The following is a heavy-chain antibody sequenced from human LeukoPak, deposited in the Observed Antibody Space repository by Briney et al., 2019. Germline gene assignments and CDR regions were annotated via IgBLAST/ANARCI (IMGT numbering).Heavy chain of an antibody. Sequence: SVKVSCKASGGTFSSYAISWVRQAPGQGLEWMGRIIPILGIANYAQKFQGRVTITADKSTSTAYMELSSLRSEDTAVYYCARAPIVATIFRFDYWGQGTLVTVSS. CDR2: IIPILGIA. CDR3: ARAPIVATIFRFDY. J-gene: IGHJ4*02. D-gene: IGHD5-12*01. V-gene: IGHV1-69*04. CDR1: GGTFSSYA.